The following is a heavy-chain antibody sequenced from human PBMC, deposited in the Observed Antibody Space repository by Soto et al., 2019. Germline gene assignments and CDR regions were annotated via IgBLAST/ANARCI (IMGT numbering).Heavy chain of an antibody. CDR3: ARDRDYYGSGSPVYWFDP. CDR1: GYTFTSYY. Sequence: GASVKVSCKASGYTFTSYYMHWVRQAPGQGLEWMGIINPGGGSTSYAQKFQGRVTMTRDTSTSTVYMELSSPRSEDTAVYYCARDRDYYGSGSPVYWFDPWGQGXLVTVYS. J-gene: IGHJ5*02. D-gene: IGHD3-10*01. CDR2: INPGGGST. V-gene: IGHV1-46*01.